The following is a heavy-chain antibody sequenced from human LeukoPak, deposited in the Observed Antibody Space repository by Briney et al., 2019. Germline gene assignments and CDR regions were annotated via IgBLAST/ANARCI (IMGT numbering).Heavy chain of an antibody. CDR2: MNPNSGNT. Sequence: VASVKVSCKASGYTFTSYDINWVRQATGQGLEWMGWMNPNSGNTGYAQKFQGRVTMTRNTSISTAYMELSSLRSEDTAVYYCAGQLYGDLHYYGMDVWGQGTTVTVSS. D-gene: IGHD4-17*01. CDR1: GYTFTSYD. CDR3: AGQLYGDLHYYGMDV. V-gene: IGHV1-8*02. J-gene: IGHJ6*02.